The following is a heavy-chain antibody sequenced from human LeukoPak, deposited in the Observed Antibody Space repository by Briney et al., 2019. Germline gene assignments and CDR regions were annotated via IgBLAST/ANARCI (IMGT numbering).Heavy chain of an antibody. CDR3: AKLENSGSPPGFDY. CDR1: GFTFSNNG. D-gene: IGHD1-26*01. Sequence: GGSLRLSCAASGFTFSNNGIHWVRQAPGKGLEWVAVISYDGSNKYYTDSVKGRFTISRDNSKNTLYLQMSSLRAEDTAVYYCAKLENSGSPPGFDYWGQGTLVTVSS. V-gene: IGHV3-30*18. CDR2: ISYDGSNK. J-gene: IGHJ4*02.